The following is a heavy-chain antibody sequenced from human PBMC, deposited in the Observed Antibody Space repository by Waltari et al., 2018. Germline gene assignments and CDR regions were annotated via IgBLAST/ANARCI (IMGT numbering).Heavy chain of an antibody. J-gene: IGHJ4*02. V-gene: IGHV3-30-3*01. D-gene: IGHD1-26*01. Sequence: QVQLVESGGGVVQPGRSLRLSCAASGFTFSSYAMPWVRQAPGKGLEWVAVISYDGSNKYYADSVKGRFTISRDNSKNTLYLQMNSLRAEDTAVYYCARDSGSYYVLDYWGQGTLVTVSS. CDR2: ISYDGSNK. CDR1: GFTFSSYA. CDR3: ARDSGSYYVLDY.